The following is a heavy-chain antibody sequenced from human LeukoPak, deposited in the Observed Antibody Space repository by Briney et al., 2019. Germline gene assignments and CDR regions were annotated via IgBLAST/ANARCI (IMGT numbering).Heavy chain of an antibody. CDR2: IYYSGST. J-gene: IGHJ4*01. CDR1: GGSISSYY. V-gene: IGHV4-59*01. D-gene: IGHD1-26*01. Sequence: PSETLSLTCTVSGGSISSYYWSWIRQPPGKGLEWIGYIYYSGSTNYNPSLKSRVTISVDTSKNQFSLKLSSVTAADTAVYYCARGNRELRPFDYWGQEPWSPSPQ. CDR3: ARGNRELRPFDY.